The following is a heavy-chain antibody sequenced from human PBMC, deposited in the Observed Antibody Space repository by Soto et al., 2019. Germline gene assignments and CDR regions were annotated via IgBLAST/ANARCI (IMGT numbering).Heavy chain of an antibody. J-gene: IGHJ6*03. CDR2: INPNSGGT. Sequence: ASVKVSCKASGYTFTGYYMHWVRQAPGQGLEWMGWINPNSGGTNYAQKFQGWVTMTRDTSISTAYMELSRLRSDDTAVYYCAKNPSSILGSSTSGPPPTYYMDLWGKGTTVTVSS. CDR3: AKNPSSILGSSTSGPPPTYYMDL. V-gene: IGHV1-2*04. CDR1: GYTFTGYY. D-gene: IGHD2-2*01.